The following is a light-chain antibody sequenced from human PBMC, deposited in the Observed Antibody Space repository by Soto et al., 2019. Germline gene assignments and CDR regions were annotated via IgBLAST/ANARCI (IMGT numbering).Light chain of an antibody. CDR3: QQYNSYSPWT. CDR2: DAS. Sequence: DIQMTQSPSTLSASVGDRVTITCRASQSISSWLAWYQQKPGKAPKLLIYDASSLESGVPSRFSGSGSGTAFTLPISSLQPDDFATYYCQQYNSYSPWTFGQGTKVEIK. J-gene: IGKJ1*01. CDR1: QSISSW. V-gene: IGKV1-5*01.